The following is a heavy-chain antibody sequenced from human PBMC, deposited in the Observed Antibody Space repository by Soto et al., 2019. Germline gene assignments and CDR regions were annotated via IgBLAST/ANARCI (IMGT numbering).Heavy chain of an antibody. CDR1: GGSISSGGYD. J-gene: IGHJ4*02. D-gene: IGHD3-22*01. CDR3: ARVWYYYDSSGYYSKNSFDY. CDR2: IYYSGST. V-gene: IGHV4-31*03. Sequence: QVQLQESGPGLVKPSQTLSLTCTVSGGSISSGGYDWSWIRQHPGMGLEWIGYIYYSGSTYYNPSLKSRVTISVDTSKNQFSLKLSSVTAADTAVYYCARVWYYYDSSGYYSKNSFDYWGQGTLVTVSS.